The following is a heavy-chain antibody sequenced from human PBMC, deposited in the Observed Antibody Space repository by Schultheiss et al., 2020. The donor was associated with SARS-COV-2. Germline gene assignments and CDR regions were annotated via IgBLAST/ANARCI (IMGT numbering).Heavy chain of an antibody. V-gene: IGHV1-46*01. CDR1: GYTFTSYY. J-gene: IGHJ6*02. Sequence: ASVKVSCKASGYTFTSYYMHWVRQAPGQGLEWMGIINPSGGSTSYAQKFQGRVTMTRDTSTSTVYMELSSLRSEDTAVYYCARRSYGDYVRDYYGMDVWGQGTTVTVSS. CDR2: INPSGGST. D-gene: IGHD4-17*01. CDR3: ARRSYGDYVRDYYGMDV.